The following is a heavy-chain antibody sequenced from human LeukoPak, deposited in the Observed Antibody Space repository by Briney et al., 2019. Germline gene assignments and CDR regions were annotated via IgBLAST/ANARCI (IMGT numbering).Heavy chain of an antibody. CDR1: GYSFTNYW. D-gene: IGHD3-10*01. J-gene: IGHJ3*02. CDR2: IYPGDSDT. V-gene: IGHV5-51*01. CDR3: ARRDGSGSLSWDDAFDI. Sequence: HGESLKISCKGSGYSFTNYWIGWVRQMPGKGLEWMGIIYPGDSDTRYSPSFQGQVTISADKSISTAYLQWSSLKASDTAMYYCARRDGSGSLSWDDAFDIWGQGTMVTVSS.